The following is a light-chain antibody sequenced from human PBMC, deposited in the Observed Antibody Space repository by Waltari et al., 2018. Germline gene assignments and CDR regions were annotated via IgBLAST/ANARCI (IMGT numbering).Light chain of an antibody. CDR3: CSFAGSHTEI. CDR2: SDN. Sequence: QSALTQPRPVSGSPGHSATIPCTTPLNYVSWYQQHPGKAPKLIIYSDNKRPSGVPDRFSGSKSGNTASLTISGLQTEDEADYYCCSFAGSHTEIFDGGTKLTVL. J-gene: IGLJ2*01. CDR1: LNY. V-gene: IGLV2-11*01.